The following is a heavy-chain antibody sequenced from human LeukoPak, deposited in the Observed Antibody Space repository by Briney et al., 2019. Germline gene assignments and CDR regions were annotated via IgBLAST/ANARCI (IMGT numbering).Heavy chain of an antibody. V-gene: IGHV3-48*01. CDR2: ISSSSDTI. Sequence: PGGSLRLSCAASGFTFGPYTMNWVRQAPGKGLEWVSYISSSSDTIYYADSVKGRFTISRDSSKNMLYLQMNSLRAEDTAVYYCARDPGYSYGYLFDYWGQGTLVTVSS. D-gene: IGHD5-18*01. CDR1: GFTFGPYT. CDR3: ARDPGYSYGYLFDY. J-gene: IGHJ4*02.